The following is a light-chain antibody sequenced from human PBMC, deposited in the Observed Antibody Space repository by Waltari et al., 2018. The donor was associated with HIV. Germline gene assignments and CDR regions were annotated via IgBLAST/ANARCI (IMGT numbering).Light chain of an antibody. CDR3: AARDDSLNGYV. Sequence: QSVLTQSPSASGTPGQRVTISCSESSSNIGSNAVDWYQHLPGTAPKLLIHTNNQRPSGIPDRFSGSKAGTSASLAISGLQSEDESDYYCAARDDSLNGYVFGSGTKVTVL. CDR1: SSNIGSNA. V-gene: IGLV1-44*01. CDR2: TNN. J-gene: IGLJ1*01.